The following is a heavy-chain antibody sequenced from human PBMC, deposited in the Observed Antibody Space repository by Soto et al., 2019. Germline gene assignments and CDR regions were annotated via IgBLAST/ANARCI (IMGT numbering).Heavy chain of an antibody. CDR1: GFTLSGYS. J-gene: IGHJ3*02. D-gene: IGHD4-4*01. CDR3: AKDRSFTDPFDI. CDR2: ISGSGGST. Sequence: PGGSLRLSCAASGFTLSGYSMNWVRQAPGKGLEWVSAISGSGGSTYYADSVKGRFTISRDNSKNTLYLQMNSLRAEDTAVYYCAKDRSFTDPFDIWGQGTMVTVSS. V-gene: IGHV3-23*01.